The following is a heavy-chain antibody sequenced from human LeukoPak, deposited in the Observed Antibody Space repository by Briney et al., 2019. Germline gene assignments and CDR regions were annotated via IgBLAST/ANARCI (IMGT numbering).Heavy chain of an antibody. CDR1: GFTFSSYG. J-gene: IGHJ4*02. CDR3: ARQGDPRDFDY. Sequence: GGSLRLSCAASGFTFSSYGMSWVRQAPGKGLEWVSALSSSGHSTYYADSVKGRFTISRDNAKNSLYLQMNSLRAEDTAVYYCARQGDPRDFDYWGQGTLVTVSS. CDR2: LSSSGHST. V-gene: IGHV3-23*01. D-gene: IGHD3-16*01.